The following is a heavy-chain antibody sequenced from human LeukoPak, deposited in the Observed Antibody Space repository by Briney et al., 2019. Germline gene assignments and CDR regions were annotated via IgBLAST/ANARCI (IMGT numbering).Heavy chain of an antibody. Sequence: GRSLRLSCAASGFTFSSYGMHWVRQAPGKGLEWVAVIWYDGSNKYYADSVKGRFTISRDNSKNTLYLQMNSLRAEDTAVYYCAKEPRGVGALDYWGQGTLVTVSS. J-gene: IGHJ4*02. D-gene: IGHD1-26*01. CDR1: GFTFSSYG. CDR2: IWYDGSNK. CDR3: AKEPRGVGALDY. V-gene: IGHV3-33*06.